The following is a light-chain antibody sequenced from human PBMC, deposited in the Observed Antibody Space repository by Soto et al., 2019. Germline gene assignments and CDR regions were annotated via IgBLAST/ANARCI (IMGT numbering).Light chain of an antibody. J-gene: IGKJ1*01. Sequence: EIVLTQSPATLSLSPGERATLSCRASQSLSTRYLAWYQQRVGQAPRLLLYGASDRATGIPDRFSGSGSGTEFTLTISSLQSEDFAIYYCQQYKNWPQTFGQGTKVDIK. CDR1: QSLSTRY. V-gene: IGKV3D-15*01. CDR3: QQYKNWPQT. CDR2: GAS.